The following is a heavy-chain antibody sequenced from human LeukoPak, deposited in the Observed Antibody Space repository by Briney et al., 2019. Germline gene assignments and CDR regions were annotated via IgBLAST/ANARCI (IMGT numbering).Heavy chain of an antibody. CDR3: ARNRYYYDSSGSIDAFDI. J-gene: IGHJ3*02. Sequence: SETLSLTCTVSGGSLSSGDYYWTWIRQPPGKDLEWIGYIYYSGSTYYNPPLKSRVTISVDMSKNQFSLKLSSVTAADTAVYYCARNRYYYDSSGSIDAFDIWGRGTMVTVSS. CDR1: GGSLSSGDYY. CDR2: IYYSGST. V-gene: IGHV4-30-4*08. D-gene: IGHD3-22*01.